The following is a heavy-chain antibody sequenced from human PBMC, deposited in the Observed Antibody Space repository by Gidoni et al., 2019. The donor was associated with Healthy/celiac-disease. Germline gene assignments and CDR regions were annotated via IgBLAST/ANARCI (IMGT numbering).Heavy chain of an antibody. J-gene: IGHJ4*02. CDR3: ATYYYDSSGYYWVPVRDREYYFDY. V-gene: IGHV3-48*02. D-gene: IGHD3-22*01. CDR2: ISSSSSTI. Sequence: EVQLVESGGGLVQPGGSLRLSCAASGFPFSSYSMTWVRQAPGKGLEWVSYISSSSSTIYYADSVKGRFTISRDNAKNSLYLQMNSLRDEDTAVYYCATYYYDSSGYYWVPVRDREYYFDYWGQGTLVTVSS. CDR1: GFPFSSYS.